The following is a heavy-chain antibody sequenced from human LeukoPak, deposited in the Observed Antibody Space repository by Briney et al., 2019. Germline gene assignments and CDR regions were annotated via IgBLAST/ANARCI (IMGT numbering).Heavy chain of an antibody. V-gene: IGHV4-59*01. CDR2: IHYTGST. CDR3: ARAGGYYYGMDV. J-gene: IGHJ6*02. D-gene: IGHD2-15*01. Sequence: SETLSLTCAVSGGSISSGLWSWIQQPPGKGLEWIAYIHYTGSTNYNPSLKSRVTISVDTSKNEFSLKLSSVTAADTAVCYCARAGGYYYGMDVWAQGTTVTVSS. CDR1: GGSISSGL.